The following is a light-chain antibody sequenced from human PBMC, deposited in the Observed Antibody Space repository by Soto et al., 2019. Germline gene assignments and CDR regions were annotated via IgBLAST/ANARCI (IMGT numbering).Light chain of an antibody. CDR1: QSVSSSY. CDR3: QQYGSSPT. Sequence: EIVLTQSPGTLSLSPGERATLSCTASQSVSSSYLAWYQQRPGQAPRLLIYGASSRGTGIRDRFSGSGSGTDFTLTIIRLEPEDFAVYYCQQYGSSPTFGPGTKVDIK. J-gene: IGKJ3*01. CDR2: GAS. V-gene: IGKV3-20*01.